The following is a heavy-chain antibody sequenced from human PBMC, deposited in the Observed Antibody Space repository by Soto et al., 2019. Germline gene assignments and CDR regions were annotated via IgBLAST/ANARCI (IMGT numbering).Heavy chain of an antibody. J-gene: IGHJ4*02. CDR3: AKGLRFLEWPTLFDY. D-gene: IGHD3-3*01. CDR1: GYSFTSYW. CDR2: IYPGDSDT. Sequence: GESLKISCKGSGYSFTSYWIGWVRQMPGKGLEWMGIIYPGDSDTRYSPSFQGQVTISADKSISTAYLQWSSLKASDTAMYYCAKGLRFLEWPTLFDYWGQGTLVTVSS. V-gene: IGHV5-51*01.